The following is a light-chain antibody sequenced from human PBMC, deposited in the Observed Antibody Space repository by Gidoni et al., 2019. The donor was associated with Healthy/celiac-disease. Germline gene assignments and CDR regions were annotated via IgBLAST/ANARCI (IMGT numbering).Light chain of an antibody. J-gene: IGLJ1*01. CDR2: NVR. CDR1: SSDVGGYKY. V-gene: IGLV2-11*01. Sequence: QSALTQPRSVSGSRGPSVTISCTGTSSDVGGYKYVSWYQQHPGKAPKLMIYNVRKRPSGVPDRFSGSKSDSTASLTISGLQAEDEADYYCCSYAGSYTYVFGTGTKVTVL. CDR3: CSYAGSYTYV.